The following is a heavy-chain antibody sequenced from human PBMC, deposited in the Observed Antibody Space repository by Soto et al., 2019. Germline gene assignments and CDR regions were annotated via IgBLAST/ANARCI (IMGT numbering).Heavy chain of an antibody. CDR1: GGSFTTYY. V-gene: IGHV4-34*01. D-gene: IGHD2-15*01. J-gene: IGHJ4*02. CDR3: ARRYCSDSYCSYFDY. Sequence: QVQLHQWGAGLLKPSETLSLTCAVYGGSFTTYYWSWIRQSPGKGLEWIGEINHSGFTNYNPSLGGRVPTPGNTSKTQFSLKLRFVPAADTAIYYCARRYCSDSYCSYFDYWGRGTLGSSSS. CDR2: INHSGFT.